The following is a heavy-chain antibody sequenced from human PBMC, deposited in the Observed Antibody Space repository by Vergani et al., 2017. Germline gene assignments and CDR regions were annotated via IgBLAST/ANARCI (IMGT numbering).Heavy chain of an antibody. D-gene: IGHD6-13*01. CDR1: GFPFSSYA. CDR3: AKDRRIAAAGSLSEYFQH. Sequence: EVQLLESGGGLVQPGGSLRLSCAASGFPFSSYAMSWVRQAPGKGLEWVSAISGSGGSTYYSDSVKGRFTISRDNSKNTLYLQMNSLRAEDTAVYYCAKDRRIAAAGSLSEYFQHWGQGTLVTVSS. CDR2: ISGSGGST. V-gene: IGHV3-23*01. J-gene: IGHJ1*01.